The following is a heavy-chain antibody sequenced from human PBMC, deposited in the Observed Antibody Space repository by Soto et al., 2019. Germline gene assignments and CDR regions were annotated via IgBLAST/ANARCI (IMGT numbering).Heavy chain of an antibody. D-gene: IGHD2-2*01. CDR2: ISYDGSNK. CDR1: GFTFSSYA. V-gene: IGHV3-30-3*01. J-gene: IGHJ6*02. Sequence: QVQLVESGGGVVQPGRSLRLSCAASGFTFSSYAMHWVRQAPGKGLEWVAVISYDGSNKYYADSVKGRFTISRDNSKNTLYLQINSLRDEDTAVYYCARDRCISTSCYSDYYYYGMDVWGQGTTVTVSS. CDR3: ARDRCISTSCYSDYYYYGMDV.